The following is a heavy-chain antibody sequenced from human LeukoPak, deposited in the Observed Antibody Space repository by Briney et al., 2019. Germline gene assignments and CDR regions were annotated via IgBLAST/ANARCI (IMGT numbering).Heavy chain of an antibody. Sequence: PSQTLSLTCTVSGGSMNSGDYYWSWIRQHPGKGLEWIGYIHHSRGTFYNPSLNSQVSISADTSKNQFSLNLSSVTAADTAVYYCARYYDSTGYYYIRAFDVWGQGTMVTVSS. V-gene: IGHV4-31*01. CDR1: GGSMNSGDYY. CDR3: ARYYDSTGYYYIRAFDV. CDR2: IHHSRGT. D-gene: IGHD3-22*01. J-gene: IGHJ3*01.